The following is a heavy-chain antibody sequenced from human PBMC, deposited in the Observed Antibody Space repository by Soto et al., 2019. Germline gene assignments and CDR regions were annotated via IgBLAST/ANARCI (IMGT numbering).Heavy chain of an antibody. D-gene: IGHD3-22*01. CDR1: GYTFSTYG. CDR3: ARDRDSGWLST. Sequence: QVQLLQSGAEVREPGASVKVSCKASGYTFSTYGFSWVRQAPGQGLEWMGWIRVYNGKTDYAQKLQGRVTLTTDTSTSTAYMELRSLRYDDKAIYYCARDRDSGWLSTWGQGTLVTVSS. V-gene: IGHV1-18*01. CDR2: IRVYNGKT. J-gene: IGHJ5*02.